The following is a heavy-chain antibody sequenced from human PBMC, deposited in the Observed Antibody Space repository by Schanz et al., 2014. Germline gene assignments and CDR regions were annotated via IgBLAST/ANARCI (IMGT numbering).Heavy chain of an antibody. CDR3: AIHYGDRPL. V-gene: IGHV1-8*01. CDR1: GYIFGSHG. CDR2: INAHTGNT. Sequence: QVQLVQSGAEVRKPGASVKVSCKASGYIFGSHGMTWVRQAPGQGPELMGWINAHTGNTQYAQKFQGRVNMTRDTSLKTAYMEMTDLKVEDAGLYYCAIHYGDRPLWGQGTLSAVSS. J-gene: IGHJ4*02. D-gene: IGHD4-17*01.